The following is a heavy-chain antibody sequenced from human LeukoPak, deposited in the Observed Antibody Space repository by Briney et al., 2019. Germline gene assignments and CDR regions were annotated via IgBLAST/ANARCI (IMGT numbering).Heavy chain of an antibody. V-gene: IGHV4-31*03. CDR1: GGSISSGGYY. Sequence: PSETLSLTCTVSGGSISSGGYYWSWLRQHPGRGLEWIGYIYYSGSTYYNPSLKSRVTISVDTSKNQFSLKLSSVTAADTAVYYCARRAYSYGDFDYWGQGTLVTVSS. CDR3: ARRAYSYGDFDY. CDR2: IYYSGST. D-gene: IGHD5-18*01. J-gene: IGHJ4*02.